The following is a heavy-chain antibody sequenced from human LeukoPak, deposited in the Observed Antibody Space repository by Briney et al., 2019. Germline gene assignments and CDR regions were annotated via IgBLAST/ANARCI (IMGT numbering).Heavy chain of an antibody. J-gene: IGHJ4*02. V-gene: IGHV3-11*04. CDR1: GFTVSSNY. D-gene: IGHD3-3*01. CDR2: ISSSGSTI. CDR3: ARTTFGVVTAVNYFDY. Sequence: GGSLRLSCAASGFTVSSNYMSWIRQAPGKGLEWVSYISSSGSTIYYADSVKGRFTISRDNAKNSLYLQMNSLRAEDTAVYYCARTTFGVVTAVNYFDYWGQGTLVTVSS.